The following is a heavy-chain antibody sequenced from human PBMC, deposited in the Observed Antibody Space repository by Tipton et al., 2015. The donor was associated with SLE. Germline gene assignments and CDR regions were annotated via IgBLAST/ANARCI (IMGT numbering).Heavy chain of an antibody. CDR3: ARVPPVVPAARASYYFDY. V-gene: IGHV4-34*01. CDR2: INHSGST. CDR1: GGSFSGYY. D-gene: IGHD2-2*01. Sequence: TLSLTCAVYGGSFSGYYWSWIRQPPGKGLEWIGEINHSGSTNYNPSLKSRVTISADTSKNQFSLKLSSVTAADTAVYYCARVPPVVPAARASYYFDYWGQGTLVTVSS. J-gene: IGHJ4*02.